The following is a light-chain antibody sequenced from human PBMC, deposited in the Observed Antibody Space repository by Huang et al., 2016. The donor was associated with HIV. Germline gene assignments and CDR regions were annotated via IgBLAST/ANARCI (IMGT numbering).Light chain of an antibody. J-gene: IGKJ2*01. V-gene: IGKV1-39*01. CDR1: QNINKY. CDR3: QQSVKTPRT. Sequence: DIQITQSPSSLSASVGDRVTITCRASQNINKYLNWYQQQPGKAPKLLISGASTLQSGVPSSFSGSGSGTDFTLTISSLQPEDSAVYFYQQSVKTPRTFGQGTKLEI. CDR2: GAS.